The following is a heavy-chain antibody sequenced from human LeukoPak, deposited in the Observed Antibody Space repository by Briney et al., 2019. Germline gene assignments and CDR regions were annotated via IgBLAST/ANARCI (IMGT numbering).Heavy chain of an antibody. J-gene: IGHJ3*02. CDR3: ARGQQQLVWDAFDI. D-gene: IGHD6-13*01. Sequence: PSETLSLTCTVSGGSISSYYWSWIRQPPGKGLEWIGCIYYSGSTNYNPSLKSRVTISVDTSKNQFSLKLSSVTAADTAVYYCARGQQQLVWDAFDIWGQGTMVTVSS. CDR1: GGSISSYY. CDR2: IYYSGST. V-gene: IGHV4-59*01.